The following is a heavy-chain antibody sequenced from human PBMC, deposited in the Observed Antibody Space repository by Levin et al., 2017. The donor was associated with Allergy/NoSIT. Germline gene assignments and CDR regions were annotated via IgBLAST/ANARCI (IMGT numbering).Heavy chain of an antibody. D-gene: IGHD3-9*01. CDR1: GFTFRSYA. V-gene: IGHV3-23*01. CDR2: ISGSGGST. Sequence: TGGSLRLSCAASGFTFRSYAMNWVRQAPGKGLEWVSGISGSGGSTYYADSVKGRFTISRDNSKNTLYLQMNSLRAEDTAVYYCAKGRYSIDYWGQGTLVTVSS. CDR3: AKGRYSIDY. J-gene: IGHJ4*02.